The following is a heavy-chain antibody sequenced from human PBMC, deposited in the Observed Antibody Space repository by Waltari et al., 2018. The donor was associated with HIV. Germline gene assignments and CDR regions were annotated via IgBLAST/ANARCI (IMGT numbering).Heavy chain of an antibody. J-gene: IGHJ4*02. CDR2: IYSGGST. CDR3: ARRRGLLLGYFDY. D-gene: IGHD3-22*01. V-gene: IGHV3-53*02. Sequence: EVQLVETGGGLIQPGGSLRLSCAASGFTVSSNYMSWVRQAPGKGLEWVSVIYSGGSTYYADSVKGRFTISRDNSKNTLYLQMNSLRAEDTAVYYCARRRGLLLGYFDYWGQGTLVTVSS. CDR1: GFTVSSNY.